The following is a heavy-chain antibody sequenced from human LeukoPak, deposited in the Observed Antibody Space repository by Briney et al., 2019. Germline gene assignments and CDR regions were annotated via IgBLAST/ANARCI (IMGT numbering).Heavy chain of an antibody. CDR2: INPNSGGT. CDR1: GYTFTGYY. J-gene: IGHJ4*02. D-gene: IGHD7-27*01. Sequence: ASVKVSCKASGYTFTGYYMHWVRQAPGQGLEWLGWINPNSGGTNYAQKFQGWVTMTRDTSISTAYMELNRLRSDDTAVYYCARGPHWDPHFDYWGQGTLVTVSS. CDR3: ARGPHWDPHFDY. V-gene: IGHV1-2*04.